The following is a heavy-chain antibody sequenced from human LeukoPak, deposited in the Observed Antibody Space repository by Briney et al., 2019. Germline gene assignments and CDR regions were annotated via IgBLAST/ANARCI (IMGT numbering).Heavy chain of an antibody. CDR3: AKDRPRYDFWSGYYTGTFGFDYYYYGMDV. V-gene: IGHV3-30*18. CDR1: GFTFSSYS. Sequence: GGSLRLSCAASGFTFSSYSMHWVRQAPGKGLEWVAVISYDGSNKYYADSVKGRFTISRDNSKYTLYLQMNSLRAEDTAVYYCAKDRPRYDFWSGYYTGTFGFDYYYYGMDVWGQGTTVTVSS. D-gene: IGHD3-3*01. J-gene: IGHJ6*02. CDR2: ISYDGSNK.